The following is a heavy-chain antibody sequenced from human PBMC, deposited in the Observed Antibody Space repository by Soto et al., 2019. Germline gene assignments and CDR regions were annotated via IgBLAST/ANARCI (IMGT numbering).Heavy chain of an antibody. J-gene: IGHJ6*02. CDR2: ISFDGNYK. V-gene: IGHV3-30*18. CDR1: GFMFSDYG. D-gene: IGHD7-27*01. CDR3: AKGVEANWGFYYGMDV. Sequence: QVQLVESGGGVVQPGSALRLSCVASGFMFSDYGMHWVRQTPGRGLEWVAVISFDGNYKYYAKSVKGRFTFARDNSKNTLSLQMNSLRFEDTAVYYCAKGVEANWGFYYGMDVWGQGTTVTVSS.